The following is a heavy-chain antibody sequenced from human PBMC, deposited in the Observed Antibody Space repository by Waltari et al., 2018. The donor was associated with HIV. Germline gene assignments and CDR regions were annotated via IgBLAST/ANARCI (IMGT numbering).Heavy chain of an antibody. CDR3: ARVATTETSQFYGMDV. Sequence: VQLVQSGTEVKKPGASVKVSCAAPAYTFTGYGIIWVRQAPGQGLEWMGWVNTYNGNTNYAQKFQGRVSMTTDTSTSTAYMELRSLRSDDTAIYFCARVATTETSQFYGMDVWGQGTTVTVSS. CDR1: AYTFTGYG. V-gene: IGHV1-18*01. D-gene: IGHD2-2*01. CDR2: VNTYNGNT. J-gene: IGHJ6*02.